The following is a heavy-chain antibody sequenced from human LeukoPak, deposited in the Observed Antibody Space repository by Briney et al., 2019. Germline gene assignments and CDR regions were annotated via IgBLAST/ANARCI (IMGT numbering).Heavy chain of an antibody. CDR3: AKDAGTTSGWYAVTYYYYGMDV. Sequence: GGSLRLSCAASGFTFSSYAMSWVRQAPGKGLEWVSAISGSGGSTYYADSVKGRFTISRDNSKNTLYLQMNSLRAEDTAVYYCAKDAGTTSGWYAVTYYYYGMDVWGQGTTVTVSS. CDR1: GFTFSSYA. J-gene: IGHJ6*02. V-gene: IGHV3-23*01. CDR2: ISGSGGST. D-gene: IGHD6-19*01.